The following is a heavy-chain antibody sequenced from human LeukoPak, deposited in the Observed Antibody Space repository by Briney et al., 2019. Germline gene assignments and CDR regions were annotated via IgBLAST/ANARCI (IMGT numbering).Heavy chain of an antibody. CDR3: AREGMATIWARYYFDY. V-gene: IGHV1-2*06. CDR1: GYTFTGYY. Sequence: GASVKVSCKASGYTFTGYYMHWVRQAPGQGLEWMGRINPNSGGTNYAQKFQGRVTMTRDTSISTAYMELSRLRSDDTAVYYCAREGMATIWARYYFDYWGQGTLVTVSS. CDR2: INPNSGGT. D-gene: IGHD5-12*01. J-gene: IGHJ4*02.